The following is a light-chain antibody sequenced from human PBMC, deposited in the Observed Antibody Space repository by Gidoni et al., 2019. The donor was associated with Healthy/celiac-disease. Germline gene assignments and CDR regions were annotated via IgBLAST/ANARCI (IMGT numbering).Light chain of an antibody. V-gene: IGKV1-39*01. Sequence: DIQMTQSPSSLSASVGDRVTITCRASQSISSYLNWYQQKPGKAPKLLIYAASSLQSGVPSRFSGSGSGTDFTLTISSLQPEAFATYSCQQSYSTPYTFGQGTKLAIK. CDR3: QQSYSTPYT. J-gene: IGKJ2*01. CDR1: QSISSY. CDR2: AAS.